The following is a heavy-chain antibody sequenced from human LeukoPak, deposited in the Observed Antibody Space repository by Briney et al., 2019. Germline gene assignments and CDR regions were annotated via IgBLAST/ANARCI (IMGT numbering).Heavy chain of an antibody. CDR3: ARVAGGYSYRLDY. J-gene: IGHJ4*02. D-gene: IGHD5-18*01. Sequence: PSETLSLTCIVSGYPISGGYYWGWIRQPPEKGLEWIGSIFQSGSTYYNPSLKSRVTISLDTSKNQFSLKLTSVTAADTAVYYCARVAGGYSYRLDYWGQGTLVTVSS. CDR1: GYPISGGYY. V-gene: IGHV4-38-2*02. CDR2: IFQSGST.